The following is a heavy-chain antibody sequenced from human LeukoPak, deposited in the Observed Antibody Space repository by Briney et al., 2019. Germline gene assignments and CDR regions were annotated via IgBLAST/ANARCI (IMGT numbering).Heavy chain of an antibody. CDR3: ARDLSSGSGRNFDC. D-gene: IGHD3-10*01. V-gene: IGHV4-59*12. J-gene: IGHJ4*02. CDR1: GVSISSNY. Sequence: SETLSLTCTVSGVSISSNYWSWIRQPPGKGLEWIGYISYSGSPYYNPSLKSRVAMSIDTSKNQFSLTLSSVTAADTAVYYCARDLSSGSGRNFDCWGQGTLVTVSS. CDR2: ISYSGSP.